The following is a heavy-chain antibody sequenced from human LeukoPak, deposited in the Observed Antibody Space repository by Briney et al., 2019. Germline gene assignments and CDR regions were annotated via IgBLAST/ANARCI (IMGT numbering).Heavy chain of an antibody. CDR2: ISYSGST. CDR1: GGSISSYY. V-gene: IGHV4-59*01. D-gene: IGHD4-11*01. CDR3: ARSNSNYLPFDY. Sequence: PSETLSLTCIVSGGSISSYYWSWIQQPPGKGLEWIGYISYSGSTNQNPSLKSRVTISVDTSKNQFSLKLSSVTAADTAVYYCARSNSNYLPFDYWGQGTLVTVSS. J-gene: IGHJ4*02.